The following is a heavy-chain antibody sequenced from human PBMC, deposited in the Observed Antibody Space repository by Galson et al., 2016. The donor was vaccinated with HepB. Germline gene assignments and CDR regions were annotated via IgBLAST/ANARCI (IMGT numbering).Heavy chain of an antibody. Sequence: SVKVSCKASGYTFTSYAMHWVRQAPGQRLEWMGWINPGNGNTKYSQKFQGRVTITRDTSASTACMELSSLRSEDTAVYYCARLGRYCSGGSCYSIFDYWGQGTLVTVSS. J-gene: IGHJ4*02. V-gene: IGHV1-3*01. CDR2: INPGNGNT. CDR1: GYTFTSYA. D-gene: IGHD2-15*01. CDR3: ARLGRYCSGGSCYSIFDY.